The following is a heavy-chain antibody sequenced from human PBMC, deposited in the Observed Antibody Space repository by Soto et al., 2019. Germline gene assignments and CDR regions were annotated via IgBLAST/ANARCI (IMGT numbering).Heavy chain of an antibody. Sequence: GSLRLSCAASGFTFSSYAMSWVRQAPGKGLEWVSSIIGSGGTTYYADSVKGRFTISRDNSKDTLYLQMNSLRADDTAVYYCAKGKSYTSGWYVAFDYWGQGTLVTVSS. J-gene: IGHJ4*02. V-gene: IGHV3-23*01. CDR2: IIGSGGTT. CDR3: AKGKSYTSGWYVAFDY. D-gene: IGHD6-13*01. CDR1: GFTFSSYA.